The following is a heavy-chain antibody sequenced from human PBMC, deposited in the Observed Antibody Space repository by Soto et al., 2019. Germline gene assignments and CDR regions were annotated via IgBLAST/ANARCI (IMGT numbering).Heavy chain of an antibody. CDR3: VRTSLVVAAATREDY. CDR2: INSDGSST. J-gene: IGHJ4*02. CDR1: GFTFSSYW. Sequence: EVQLVESGGGLVQPGGSLRLSCAASGFTFSSYWMHWVRQAPGKGLVWVSRINSDGSSTSYADSVKGRFTISRDNAKNTLYVQMNSLRAEDTDVYYCVRTSLVVAAATREDYWGQGTLVTVSS. D-gene: IGHD2-15*01. V-gene: IGHV3-74*01.